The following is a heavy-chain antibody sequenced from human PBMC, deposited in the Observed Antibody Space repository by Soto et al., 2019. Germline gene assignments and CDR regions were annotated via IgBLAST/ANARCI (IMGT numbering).Heavy chain of an antibody. J-gene: IGHJ6*02. CDR1: GFTFSSYA. V-gene: IGHV3-30-3*01. CDR3: AREGDFMDYYYGMDV. D-gene: IGHD2-21*02. CDR2: ISYDGSNK. Sequence: GGSLRLSCAASGFTFSSYAMHWVRQAPGKGLEWVAFISYDGSNKYYADSVKGRFTISRDNSKNTLYLQMNSLRAEDTAVYYCAREGDFMDYYYGMDVWGQGTTVTVSS.